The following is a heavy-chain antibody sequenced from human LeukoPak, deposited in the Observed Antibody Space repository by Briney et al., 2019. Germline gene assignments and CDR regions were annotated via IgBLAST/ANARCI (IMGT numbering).Heavy chain of an antibody. CDR2: ISGSGGST. D-gene: IGHD5-18*01. Sequence: GGSLRLSCAASEFTFSNYWMSWVRQAPGKGLEWVSAISGSGGSTYYADSVKGRFTISRDNSKNTLYLQMNSLRAEDTAVYYCAKATWIQLSYYFDYWGQGTLVTVSS. CDR3: AKATWIQLSYYFDY. CDR1: EFTFSNYW. J-gene: IGHJ4*02. V-gene: IGHV3-23*01.